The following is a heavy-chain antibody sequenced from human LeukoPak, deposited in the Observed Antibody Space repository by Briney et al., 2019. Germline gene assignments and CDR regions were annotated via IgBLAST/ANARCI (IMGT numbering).Heavy chain of an antibody. CDR3: ARDYDILTGYYDY. V-gene: IGHV5-51*01. J-gene: IGHJ4*02. D-gene: IGHD3-9*01. CDR2: IYPGDSDT. Sequence: GESLKISCKGPGYSFTSYWIGWVRQMPGKGLEWMGIIYPGDSDTRYSPSFQGQVTISADKSISTAYLQWSSLKASDTAMYYCARDYDILTGYYDYWGRGTLVTVSS. CDR1: GYSFTSYW.